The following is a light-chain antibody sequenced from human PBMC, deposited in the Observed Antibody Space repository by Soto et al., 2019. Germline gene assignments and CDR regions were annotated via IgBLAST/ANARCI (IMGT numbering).Light chain of an antibody. CDR1: SSDVGGYNY. CDR3: GSYTSSSTRV. J-gene: IGLJ1*01. V-gene: IGLV2-14*01. Sequence: QSALTQPASVSGSPGQSITISCTGTSSDVGGYNYDSWYQQQPGKAPKLMIYGVSNRPSGVSNRFSGSKSGNTASLTISGLQSEDQADYYYGSYTSSSTRVFVNGTKLAVL. CDR2: GVS.